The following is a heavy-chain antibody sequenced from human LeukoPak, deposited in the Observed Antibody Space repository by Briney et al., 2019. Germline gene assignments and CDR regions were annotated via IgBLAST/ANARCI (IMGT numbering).Heavy chain of an antibody. Sequence: ASVKLSCKASGYTFTSYDINWVRQATGQGPEWMGWMNPNSGNTGYAQQFEGRVTMTRTTSTSTAYMELSSLRSDDTAVYYCARGWFGQLLQDYWGQGTLVTVSS. J-gene: IGHJ4*02. D-gene: IGHD3-10*01. CDR3: ARGWFGQLLQDY. CDR1: GYTFTSYD. CDR2: MNPNSGNT. V-gene: IGHV1-8*01.